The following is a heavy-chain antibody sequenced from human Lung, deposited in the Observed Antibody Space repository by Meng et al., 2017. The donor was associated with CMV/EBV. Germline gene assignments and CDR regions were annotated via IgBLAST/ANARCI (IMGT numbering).Heavy chain of an antibody. J-gene: IGHJ4*02. D-gene: IGHD6-13*01. CDR1: GFTFSSSA. V-gene: IGHV3-23*01. Sequence: GESLKISCAASGFTFSSSAMSWVRQAPGKGLEWVSAITASGGSTYHADSVKGRFTISRDNSKKMLYLQLNSLRVEDTAVYYCAKAFSSSWYREYYDYWGQGTLVXVSS. CDR3: AKAFSSSWYREYYDY. CDR2: ITASGGST.